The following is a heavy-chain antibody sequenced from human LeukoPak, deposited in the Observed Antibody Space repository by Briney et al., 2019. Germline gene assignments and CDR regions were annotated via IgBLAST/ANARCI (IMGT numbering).Heavy chain of an antibody. J-gene: IGHJ5*02. CDR3: ARRRDSSGWYRWFDP. D-gene: IGHD6-19*01. V-gene: IGHV4-38-2*02. CDR1: GYSISSGYY. Sequence: SETLSLTCTVSGYSISSGYYWSWIRQPPGKGLEWIGEINHSGSTNYNPSLKSRVTISVDTSKNQFSLKLSSVTAADTAVYYCARRRDSSGWYRWFDPWGQGTLVTVSS. CDR2: INHSGST.